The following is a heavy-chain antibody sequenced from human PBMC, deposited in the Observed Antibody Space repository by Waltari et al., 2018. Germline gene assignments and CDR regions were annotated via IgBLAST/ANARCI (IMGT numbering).Heavy chain of an antibody. CDR1: GGSISSSSSS. CDR2: IYYRGGT. Sequence: QLQLQESGPGLVKPSETLSLTCTVSGGSISSSSSSWGWIRHPPGKGLEWIGSIYYRGGTYDNPSLKGRAPISVDTSKTQCSLKLSSVTAADTAVYYCARLGSGSYSPFGNWFDPWGQGTLVTVSS. V-gene: IGHV4-39*01. D-gene: IGHD3-10*01. CDR3: ARLGSGSYSPFGNWFDP. J-gene: IGHJ5*02.